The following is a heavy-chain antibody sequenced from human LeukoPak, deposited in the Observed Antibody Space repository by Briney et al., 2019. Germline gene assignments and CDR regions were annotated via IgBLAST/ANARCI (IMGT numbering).Heavy chain of an antibody. CDR1: GFTVSSNY. V-gene: IGHV3-66*01. J-gene: IGHJ4*02. CDR2: IYSDGST. Sequence: GGSLRLSCAASGFTVSSNYMSWVRQPPGRGLEGVQVIYSDGSTDYADSVKGRFTISRDKSKNTLYLQMNSLRVEDTAVYYCAAPQRDGYNSRQFDYWGQGTLVTVSS. CDR3: AAPQRDGYNSRQFDY. D-gene: IGHD5-24*01.